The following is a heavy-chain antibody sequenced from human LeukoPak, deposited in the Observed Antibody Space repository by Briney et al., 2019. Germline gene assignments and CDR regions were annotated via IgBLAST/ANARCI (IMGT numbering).Heavy chain of an antibody. D-gene: IGHD2-15*01. CDR3: ARDTGYCSGGSCYHNYFDF. Sequence: PSETLSLTCTASGGSVSSGRFYWSWIRQTPGKGLEWIGYIYYTGSTNYNPSLKSRVTISVDTSKNQFSLKLSSVTAADTAVYYCARDTGYCSGGSCYHNYFDFWGQGALVTVSS. V-gene: IGHV4-61*01. CDR1: GGSVSSGRFY. J-gene: IGHJ4*02. CDR2: IYYTGST.